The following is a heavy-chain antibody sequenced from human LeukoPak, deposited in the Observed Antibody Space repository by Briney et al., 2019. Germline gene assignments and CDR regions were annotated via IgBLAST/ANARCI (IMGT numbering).Heavy chain of an antibody. CDR3: ARDRDYYDSSGYLAY. CDR1: GYTFTSYY. D-gene: IGHD3-22*01. J-gene: IGHJ4*02. V-gene: IGHV1-46*01. Sequence: ASVKVSCKASGYTFTSYYMDWVRQAPGQGLEWMGMINPSGGSTSYAQKFQGRVTMTRDTSTSTVYMELSSLRSEDTAVYYCARDRDYYDSSGYLAYWGQGTLVTVSS. CDR2: INPSGGST.